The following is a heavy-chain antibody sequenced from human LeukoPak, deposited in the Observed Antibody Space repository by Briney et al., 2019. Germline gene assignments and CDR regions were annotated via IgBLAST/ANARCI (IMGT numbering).Heavy chain of an antibody. V-gene: IGHV4-59*01. J-gene: IGHJ6*02. CDR2: IYYSGST. CDR3: ASSHYDYVWGSYRSPPYYYGMDV. Sequence: SETLSLTCTVSGGSISSYYWSWIRQPPGKGLEWIGYIYYSGSTNYNPSLKSRVTISVDTSKNQFSLKLSSVTAADTAVYYCASSHYDYVWGSYRSPPYYYGMDVWGQGTTVTVSS. CDR1: GGSISSYY. D-gene: IGHD3-16*02.